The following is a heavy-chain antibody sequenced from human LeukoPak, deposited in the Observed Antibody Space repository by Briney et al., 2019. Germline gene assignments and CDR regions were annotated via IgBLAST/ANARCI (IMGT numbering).Heavy chain of an antibody. CDR2: IKSKSDSETI. Sequence: GGSMRLSCTAAGFTFSNAWMSWVRQAPGKGLEWVGRIKSKSDSETIDYAAPVQGRVSISRDDSRNTLYLQMTSLKTEDTAVYYCTTDMDRWGQGTLVIVSS. J-gene: IGHJ5*02. CDR3: TTDMDR. CDR1: GFTFSNAW. V-gene: IGHV3-15*01.